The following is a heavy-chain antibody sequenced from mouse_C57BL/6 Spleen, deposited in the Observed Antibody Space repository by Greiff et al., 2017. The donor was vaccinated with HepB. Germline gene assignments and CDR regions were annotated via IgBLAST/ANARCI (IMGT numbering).Heavy chain of an antibody. V-gene: IGHV1-64*01. Sequence: QVQLKQPGAELVKPGASVKLSCKASGYTFTSYWMHWVKQRPGQGLEWIGMIHPNSGSTNYNEKFKSKATLTVDKSSSTAYMQLSSLTSEDSAVYYCARLGDDGYHYAMDYWGQGTSVTVSS. CDR2: IHPNSGST. D-gene: IGHD2-3*01. J-gene: IGHJ4*01. CDR3: ARLGDDGYHYAMDY. CDR1: GYTFTSYW.